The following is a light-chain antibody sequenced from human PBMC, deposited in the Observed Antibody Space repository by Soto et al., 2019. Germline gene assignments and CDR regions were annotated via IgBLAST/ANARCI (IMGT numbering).Light chain of an antibody. CDR2: GNS. J-gene: IGLJ3*02. V-gene: IGLV1-40*01. CDR3: QSYDSSLSGSV. CDR1: SSNIGAGYD. Sequence: QSVLTQPPSVSGAPGQRVTISCTGSSSNIGAGYDVHWYQQLPGTAPKLLIYGNSNRPSGVPDRFSGSKSGTSASLAITGLQAEDEAVYSCQSYDSSLSGSVFGGGTKLTVL.